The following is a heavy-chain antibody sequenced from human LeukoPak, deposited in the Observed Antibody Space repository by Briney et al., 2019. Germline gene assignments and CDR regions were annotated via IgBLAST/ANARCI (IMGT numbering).Heavy chain of an antibody. CDR3: ARVGHYGDYFDY. V-gene: IGHV1-8*01. CDR1: GYTFTSYD. D-gene: IGHD4-17*01. CDR2: MNPNSGNT. Sequence: ASVKVSCKASGYTFTSYDINWVRQATGQGLEWMGWMNPNSGNTGYAQKFQGRVTMTTDTSTTTAYMEVRSLRSDDTAVYYCARVGHYGDYFDYWGQGTLVTVSS. J-gene: IGHJ4*02.